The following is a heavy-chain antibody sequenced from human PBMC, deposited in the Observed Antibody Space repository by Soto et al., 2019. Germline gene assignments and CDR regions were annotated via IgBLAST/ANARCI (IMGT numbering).Heavy chain of an antibody. CDR3: AEWTGFFDY. CDR2: IYYSGST. J-gene: IGHJ4*02. V-gene: IGHV4-39*01. D-gene: IGHD3-9*01. Sequence: PSETLSLTCSVSGGSISSSSYYWGWIRQPPGKGLEWIGSIYYSGSTYYNPSLKSRVTISVDTSKNQFSLKLSSVTAADTAVYYCAEWTGFFDYWGQGTLVTVSS. CDR1: GGSISSSSYY.